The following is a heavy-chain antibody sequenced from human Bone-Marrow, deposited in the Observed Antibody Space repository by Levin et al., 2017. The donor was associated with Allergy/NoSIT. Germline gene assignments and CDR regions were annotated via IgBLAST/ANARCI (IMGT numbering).Heavy chain of an antibody. J-gene: IGHJ5*02. D-gene: IGHD4-17*01. CDR3: ARDAVTTETEGWFDP. V-gene: IGHV4-30-4*01. CDR2: IHYSGTT. Sequence: SETLSLTCTVSGGSISSGDNYWSWIRQPPGKGLEWIGYIHYSGTTYYIPSLKSRLSISLDTSKNQFSLKLRSVTAADTAVYYCARDAVTTETEGWFDPWGQGTLVTVTS. CDR1: GGSISSGDNY.